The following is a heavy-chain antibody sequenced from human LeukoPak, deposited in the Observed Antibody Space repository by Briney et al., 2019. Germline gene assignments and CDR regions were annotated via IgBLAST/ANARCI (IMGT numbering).Heavy chain of an antibody. CDR3: ARDHPYYDILTRPFDY. CDR1: GGSISSSSYY. CDR2: IYYSGST. Sequence: SETLSLTCTVSGGSISSSSYYWGWIRQPPGKGLDWIGSIYYSGSTYYNPSLKSRVTISVDTSKNQFSLKLSSVTAADTAVYYCARDHPYYDILTRPFDYWGQGTLVTVSS. V-gene: IGHV4-39*07. J-gene: IGHJ4*02. D-gene: IGHD3-9*01.